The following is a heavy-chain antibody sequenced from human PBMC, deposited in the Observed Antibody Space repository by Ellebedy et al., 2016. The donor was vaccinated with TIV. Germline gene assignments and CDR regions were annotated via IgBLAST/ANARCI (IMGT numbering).Heavy chain of an antibody. CDR2: ISYDANTK. CDR3: AKVPVGYCSSPNCFYLDY. CDR1: DFAFSSFG. Sequence: GESLKISCVASDFAFSSFGMHWARQAPGKGLERVGLISYDANTKYYADSVKGRFTISRENSKNTLYLQMNSLRAEDTAVYYCAKVPVGYCSSPNCFYLDYWGQGTLVTVSS. V-gene: IGHV3-30*18. J-gene: IGHJ4*02. D-gene: IGHD2-2*01.